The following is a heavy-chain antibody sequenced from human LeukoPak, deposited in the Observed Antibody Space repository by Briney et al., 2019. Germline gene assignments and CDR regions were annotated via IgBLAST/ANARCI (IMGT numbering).Heavy chain of an antibody. D-gene: IGHD3-10*01. Sequence: PGGSLGLSCAASGFTVSSNDMSWVRQAPGKGLELVSLLYSGGNTYYPDSVRGAFAISRDISENMLYLQMNNLRAEDTAVYYCTSLIRHVFDVWGQGTLVTVSS. J-gene: IGHJ3*01. V-gene: IGHV3-66*01. CDR1: GFTVSSND. CDR3: TSLIRHVFDV. CDR2: LYSGGNT.